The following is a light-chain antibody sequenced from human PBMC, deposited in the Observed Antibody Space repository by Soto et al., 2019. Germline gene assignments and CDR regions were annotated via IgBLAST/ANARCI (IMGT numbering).Light chain of an antibody. V-gene: IGLV1-44*01. Sequence: QSVLTQPPSASGTPGQRITISCSGSNSNIGDNTVNWFQQLPGMAPRLLISTNNQRPSGVPDRFTASKSGTSGSLAISGLQSEDEADYYCASWYDKLNGVVFGGGTKLTVL. J-gene: IGLJ2*01. CDR1: NSNIGDNT. CDR3: ASWYDKLNGVV. CDR2: TNN.